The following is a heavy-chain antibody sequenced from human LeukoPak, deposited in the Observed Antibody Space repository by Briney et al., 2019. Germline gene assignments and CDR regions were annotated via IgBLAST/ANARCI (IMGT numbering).Heavy chain of an antibody. J-gene: IGHJ5*02. CDR2: FDPEDGET. D-gene: IGHD3-10*01. CDR3: AHITNTMVRGVILNWFDP. CDR1: GYTLTELS. V-gene: IGHV1-24*01. Sequence: ASVKVSFKVSGYTLTELSMHWVRQAPGKGLEWMGGFDPEDGETIYAQKFQGRVTMTEDTSTDTAYMELSSLRSEDTAVYYCAHITNTMVRGVILNWFDPWGQGTLVTVSS.